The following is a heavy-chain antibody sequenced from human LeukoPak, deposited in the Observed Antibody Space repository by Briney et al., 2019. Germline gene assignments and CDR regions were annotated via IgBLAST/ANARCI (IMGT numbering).Heavy chain of an antibody. Sequence: GGSLRLSCAASGFTFDDYAMHWVRQAPGKCLEWVSLISGDGGSTYYADSVKGRFTISRDNSKNSLYLQMNSLRTEDTALYYCAKYIRAGSRDGYTLFDYWGQGTLVTVSS. CDR1: GFTFDDYA. J-gene: IGHJ4*02. CDR3: AKYIRAGSRDGYTLFDY. CDR2: ISGDGGST. D-gene: IGHD5-24*01. V-gene: IGHV3-43*02.